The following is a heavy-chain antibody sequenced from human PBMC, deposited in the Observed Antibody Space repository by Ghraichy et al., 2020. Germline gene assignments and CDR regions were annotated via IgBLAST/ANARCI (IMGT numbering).Heavy chain of an antibody. D-gene: IGHD6-13*01. CDR2: VSPYNGNT. CDR1: CSSFSTSG. V-gene: IGHV1-18*01. Sequence: ASVKVSCKASCSSFSTSGMSWGLQCPRQGGEWLGWVSPYNGNTNYAPKIQDRVTMTTDTSTSTAYMELTSLRSDDTAMYFCARDRGTIATAGNFDWWGQGTLVTVSS. CDR3: ARDRGTIATAGNFDW. J-gene: IGHJ4*02.